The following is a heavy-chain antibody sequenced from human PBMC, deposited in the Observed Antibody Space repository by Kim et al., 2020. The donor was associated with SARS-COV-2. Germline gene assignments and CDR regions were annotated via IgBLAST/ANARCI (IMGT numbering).Heavy chain of an antibody. V-gene: IGHV3-7*03. J-gene: IGHJ6*02. Sequence: GGSLRLSCAASGFTFSSYWMSWVRQAPGKGLEWVANIKQDGSEKYYVDSLKGRFTISRDNAKNSLFLQMNSLGAEDTAVYYCARDRAVAGLFQMHYYYYGMDVWGQGTTVTVSS. CDR2: IKQDGSEK. CDR3: ARDRAVAGLFQMHYYYYGMDV. CDR1: GFTFSSYW. D-gene: IGHD6-19*01.